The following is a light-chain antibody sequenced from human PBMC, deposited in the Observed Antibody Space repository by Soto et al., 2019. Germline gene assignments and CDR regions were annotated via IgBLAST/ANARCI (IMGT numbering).Light chain of an antibody. V-gene: IGLV2-14*01. CDR1: SSDVGGYNY. CDR3: SSYTSSSTPWV. CDR2: EVS. Sequence: QSALTQPASVSGSPGQSITISCTGTSSDVGGYNYVSWYQQHPGKAPKLMIYEVSNRPSGVSNRFSGYKSGNTASLTISGLQAEDEDDYYCSSYTSSSTPWVFGGGTKLTVL. J-gene: IGLJ3*02.